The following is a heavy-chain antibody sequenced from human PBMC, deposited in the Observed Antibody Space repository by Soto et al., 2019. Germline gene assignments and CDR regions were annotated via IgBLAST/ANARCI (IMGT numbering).Heavy chain of an antibody. V-gene: IGHV4-34*01. Sequence: QVQLQQWGAGLLKPSETLSLTCAVYGGSFSGYYWSWIXQXPGXGLEWXGEINPSGSTNYNPSLKSRVTISVDTSKNQYSLKLSSVTAADTAVYYCAKRRAYSSRWFRKGDAFDIWGQGTMVTVSS. CDR2: INPSGST. CDR3: AKRRAYSSRWFRKGDAFDI. D-gene: IGHD6-13*01. CDR1: GGSFSGYY. J-gene: IGHJ3*02.